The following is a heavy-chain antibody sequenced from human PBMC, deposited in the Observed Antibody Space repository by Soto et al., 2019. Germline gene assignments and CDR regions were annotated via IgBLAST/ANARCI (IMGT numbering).Heavy chain of an antibody. Sequence: VSVKVSCKASGYTFTRYTMNSVRQAPGQRLEWMGWINPDNGNTKSSQKFQDRVIITRDTSASTAYMDLSSLRSEDTAVYYCARGIATGQLDPWGQGTLVTVSS. CDR3: ARGIATGQLDP. J-gene: IGHJ5*02. CDR2: INPDNGNT. CDR1: GYTFTRYT. D-gene: IGHD2-15*01. V-gene: IGHV1-3*01.